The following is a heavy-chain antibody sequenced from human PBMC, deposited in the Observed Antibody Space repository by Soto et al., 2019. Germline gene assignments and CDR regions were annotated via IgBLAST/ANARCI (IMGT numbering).Heavy chain of an antibody. V-gene: IGHV4-59*08. Sequence: SETLSLTCTVSGGSIGGYYGSWIRQPPGKGLEWIGYIYYSGSTNYNPSLKSRVTISVDTSKNQFSLKLSSVTAADTAVYYCARLYSSSSSYYYYYYMDVWGKGTTVTVSS. J-gene: IGHJ6*03. CDR3: ARLYSSSSSYYYYYYMDV. D-gene: IGHD6-6*01. CDR2: IYYSGST. CDR1: GGSIGGYY.